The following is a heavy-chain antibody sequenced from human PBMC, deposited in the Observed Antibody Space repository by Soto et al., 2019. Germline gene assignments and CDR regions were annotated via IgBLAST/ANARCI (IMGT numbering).Heavy chain of an antibody. CDR1: GFSVSSNY. CDR2: HYSGGST. CDR3: ARVSYYGSGSISYYYGMDV. J-gene: IGHJ6*02. Sequence: GGSLRLSCAISGFSVSSNYLSWVRQAPGKGLEWVSVHYSGGSTYYADSVQGRFTISRDNSKNTLYLQMNSLRAEDTAVYYCARVSYYGSGSISYYYGMDVWGQGTTVTVSS. D-gene: IGHD3-10*01. V-gene: IGHV3-53*01.